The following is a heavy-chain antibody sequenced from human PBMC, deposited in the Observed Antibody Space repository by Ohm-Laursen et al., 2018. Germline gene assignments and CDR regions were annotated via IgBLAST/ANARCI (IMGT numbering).Heavy chain of an antibody. CDR2: ISGSGGST. CDR3: AKIGGSYLEYFDY. D-gene: IGHD1-26*01. J-gene: IGHJ4*02. V-gene: IGHV3-23*01. Sequence: SLRLSCAASGFTFSNAWMSWVHQAPGKGLEWVSAISGSGGSTYYADSVKGRFTISRDNSKNTLYLQMNSLRAEDAAVYYCAKIGGSYLEYFDYWGQGTLVTVSS. CDR1: GFTFSNAW.